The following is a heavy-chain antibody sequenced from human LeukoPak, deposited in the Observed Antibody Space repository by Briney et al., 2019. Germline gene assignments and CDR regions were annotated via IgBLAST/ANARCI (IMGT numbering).Heavy chain of an antibody. D-gene: IGHD3-9*01. V-gene: IGHV1-2*06. CDR1: GYTFTGYY. CDR2: INPNSGGT. J-gene: IGHJ4*02. CDR3: AREDFDWLFIDY. Sequence: ASVKVSCKASGYTFTGYYMHWVRQAPGQGLEWMGRINPNSGGTNYAQKFQGRVTMTRDTSINTAYTELSRLRSDDTAVYYCAREDFDWLFIDYWGQGTLVTVSS.